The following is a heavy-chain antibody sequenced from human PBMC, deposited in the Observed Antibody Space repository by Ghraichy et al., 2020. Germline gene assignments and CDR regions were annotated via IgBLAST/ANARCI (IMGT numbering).Heavy chain of an antibody. Sequence: GESLNISCAASGFTFSSYSMNWVRQAPGKGLEWVSSISSSSSYIYYADSVKGRFTISRDNAKNSLYLQMNSLRAEDTAVYYCARDLSNSYGPAGARYYYYGMDVWGQGTTVTVSS. CDR1: GFTFSSYS. V-gene: IGHV3-21*01. CDR2: ISSSSSYI. CDR3: ARDLSNSYGPAGARYYYYGMDV. D-gene: IGHD5-18*01. J-gene: IGHJ6*02.